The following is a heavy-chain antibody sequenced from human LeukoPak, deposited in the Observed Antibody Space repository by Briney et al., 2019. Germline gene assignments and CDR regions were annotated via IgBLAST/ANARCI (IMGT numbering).Heavy chain of an antibody. CDR3: ARGYDSSGYYYLY. D-gene: IGHD3-22*01. V-gene: IGHV4-34*01. CDR1: GGSFSHYY. J-gene: IGHJ4*02. CDR2: INHSGST. Sequence: PSETLSLTCAVYGGSFSHYYWSWVRQPPGKGLEWIGEINHSGSTNYNPSLKSRVTILVDTSKNQFSLKLSSVTAADTAVYYCARGYDSSGYYYLYWGQGTLVTVSS.